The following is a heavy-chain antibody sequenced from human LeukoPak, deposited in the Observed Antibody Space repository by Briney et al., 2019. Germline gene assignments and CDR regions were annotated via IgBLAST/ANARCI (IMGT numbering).Heavy chain of an antibody. CDR1: GFTFSSYA. D-gene: IGHD1-26*01. CDR2: ISGSGGST. Sequence: PGGSLRLSCAASGFTFSSYAMSWVRQAPGKGLEWVSAISGSGGSTHYADSVKGRFTISRDNSKNTLYLQMNSLRAEDTAVYYCAKSRYASGHQFDYWGQGTLVTVSS. J-gene: IGHJ4*02. V-gene: IGHV3-23*01. CDR3: AKSRYASGHQFDY.